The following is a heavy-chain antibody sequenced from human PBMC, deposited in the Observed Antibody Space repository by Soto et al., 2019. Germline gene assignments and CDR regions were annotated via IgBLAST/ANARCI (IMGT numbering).Heavy chain of an antibody. D-gene: IGHD3-22*01. CDR2: INPKSGGT. Sequence: ASVKVSCKTSGYTFSAYYMHWVRQAPGQGLEWMGWINPKSGGTLYAQKFQGRVTMTRDTSSSTAYMELSRLRSDDTAVYYCARGGTFAYDTSGYYVYWGQGTLVTVSS. J-gene: IGHJ4*02. CDR1: GYTFSAYY. CDR3: ARGGTFAYDTSGYYVY. V-gene: IGHV1-2*02.